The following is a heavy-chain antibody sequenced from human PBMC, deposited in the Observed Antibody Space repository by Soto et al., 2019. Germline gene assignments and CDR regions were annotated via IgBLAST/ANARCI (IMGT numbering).Heavy chain of an antibody. Sequence: VGSVRLSCAASGFTFSSYGMHWVRQAPGKGLEWVAVISYDGSNKYYADSVKGRFTISRDNSKNTLYLQMNSLRAEDTAVYYCAKDLEGSPILDYWGQGTLVTVSS. CDR3: AKDLEGSPILDY. CDR1: GFTFSSYG. CDR2: ISYDGSNK. V-gene: IGHV3-30*18. J-gene: IGHJ4*02. D-gene: IGHD1-1*01.